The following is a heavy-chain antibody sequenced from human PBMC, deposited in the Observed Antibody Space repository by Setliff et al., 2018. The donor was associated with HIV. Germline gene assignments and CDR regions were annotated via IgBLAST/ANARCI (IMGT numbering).Heavy chain of an antibody. Sequence: ASVKVSCKASGYTFTSYDINWVRQATGQGLEWLGWMNPNSGNTGYAQKFQGRVTVTRNTSISTAYMDLRGLTSDDTGVYYCARVGLSAVPFPTVYWGQGTLVTVSS. CDR3: ARVGLSAVPFPTVY. J-gene: IGHJ4*02. V-gene: IGHV1-8*02. D-gene: IGHD4-4*01. CDR1: GYTFTSYD. CDR2: MNPNSGNT.